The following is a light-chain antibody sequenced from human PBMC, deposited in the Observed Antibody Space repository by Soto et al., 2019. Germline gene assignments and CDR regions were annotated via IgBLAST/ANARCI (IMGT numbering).Light chain of an antibody. J-gene: IGKJ2*01. CDR3: QQYNNWPYT. V-gene: IGKV3-15*01. CDR2: GAS. Sequence: EIVMTQSPATLSVSPGERATLSCGASQSVGRNLAWYQQKPGQPPRLLLYGASSRATGVPARFGGSGSGSEFTLTISGLQSEDFAVYYCQQYNNWPYTFGQGTKVDIK. CDR1: QSVGRN.